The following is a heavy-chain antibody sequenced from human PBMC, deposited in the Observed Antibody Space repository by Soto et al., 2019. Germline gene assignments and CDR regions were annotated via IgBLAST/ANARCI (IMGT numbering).Heavy chain of an antibody. D-gene: IGHD6-13*01. Sequence: PGGSLRLSCAASGFTFSSYSMNWVRQAPGKGLEWVSYISSSSSTIYYADSVKGRFTISRDNAKNSVYLQMNSLRAEDTAVYYYASDGYKEAEQLVSNWFDTWGQGTLVTVSS. CDR1: GFTFSSYS. CDR2: ISSSSSTI. V-gene: IGHV3-48*01. CDR3: ASDGYKEAEQLVSNWFDT. J-gene: IGHJ5*02.